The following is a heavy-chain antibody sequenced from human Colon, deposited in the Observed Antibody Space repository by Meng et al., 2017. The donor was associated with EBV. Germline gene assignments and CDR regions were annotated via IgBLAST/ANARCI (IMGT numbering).Heavy chain of an antibody. CDR1: GVSVSSGGYY. V-gene: IGHV4-31*11. CDR2: IYYSGST. D-gene: IGHD6-19*01. CDR3: ARVSSGWDYFDY. J-gene: IGHJ4*02. Sequence: HVHLTDAGPGLVTPPQTLPRTCADSGVSVSSGGYYWTWIRQHPGKGLEWFGHIYYSGSTFYNPSLKRRVIISIDTSKNQFSLNLRSVTAADTAVYYCARVSSGWDYFDYWGQGTLVTVSS.